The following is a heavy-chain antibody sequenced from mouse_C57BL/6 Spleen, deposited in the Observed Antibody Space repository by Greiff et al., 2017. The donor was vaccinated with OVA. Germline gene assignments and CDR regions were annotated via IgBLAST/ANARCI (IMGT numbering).Heavy chain of an antibody. V-gene: IGHV7-3*01. CDR1: GFTFTDYY. D-gene: IGHD1-1*01. CDR2: IRNKANGYTT. CDR3: ARSSSSRGYMDY. Sequence: EVMLVESGGGLVQPGGSLSLSCAASGFTFTDYYMSWVRQPPGKALEWLGFIRNKANGYTTEYSASVKGRFTISRDNSQSILYLQMNALRAEDSATYYCARSSSSRGYMDYWGQGTSVTVSS. J-gene: IGHJ4*01.